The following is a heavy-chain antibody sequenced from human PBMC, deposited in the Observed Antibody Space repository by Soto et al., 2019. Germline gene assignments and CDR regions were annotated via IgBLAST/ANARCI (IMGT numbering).Heavy chain of an antibody. V-gene: IGHV3-74*01. J-gene: IGHJ6*02. Sequence: GGSLRLSCAASGFTFSNTWMHWVRQAPGKGLVWVSHTNSDGATTTYADSVKGRFTISRDNAKNTVHLQMNSLRAEDTAVYYCATDGSYAQHVWGQGTTVTVSS. D-gene: IGHD2-2*01. CDR2: TNSDGATT. CDR3: ATDGSYAQHV. CDR1: GFTFSNTW.